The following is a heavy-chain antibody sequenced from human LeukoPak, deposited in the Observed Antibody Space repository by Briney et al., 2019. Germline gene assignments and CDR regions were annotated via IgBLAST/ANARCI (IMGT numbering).Heavy chain of an antibody. CDR2: IYYSGST. J-gene: IGHJ4*02. D-gene: IGHD3-22*01. V-gene: IGHV4-39*07. CDR3: ARSIPGSPYYDSSGYSDY. CDR1: GGSISSSSYY. Sequence: SETLSLTCTVSGGSISSSSYYWGWIRQPPGKGLEWIGSIYYSGSTYYNPSLKSRVTISVDTSKNQFSLKLSSVTAADTAVYYCARSIPGSPYYDSSGYSDYWGQGTLVTVSS.